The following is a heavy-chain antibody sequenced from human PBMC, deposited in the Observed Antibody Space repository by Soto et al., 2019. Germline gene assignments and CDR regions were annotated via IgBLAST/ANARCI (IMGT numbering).Heavy chain of an antibody. CDR3: ARAGRFGKLYY. Sequence: GGSLRLSCAASGFTFSSYDMHWVRQATGKGLEWVSAIGTAGDTYYPGSVKGRFTISRENAKNSLYLQMDSLRAGDTAVYYCARAGRFGKLYYWGQGTLVTVSS. D-gene: IGHD3-10*01. J-gene: IGHJ4*02. CDR2: IGTAGDT. V-gene: IGHV3-13*04. CDR1: GFTFSSYD.